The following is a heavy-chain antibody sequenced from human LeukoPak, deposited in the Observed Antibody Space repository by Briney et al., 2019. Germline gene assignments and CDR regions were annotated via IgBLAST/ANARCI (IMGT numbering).Heavy chain of an antibody. Sequence: RGESLKISCKGSGHSFSNDWIGWVRQMPGKGLEWMGIIYPGDSDTRYSPSFQGQVTISADKSISTAYLQWSSLEASDTAMYYCARRGCNGGSCYGYWGQGTLVTVSS. V-gene: IGHV5-51*01. CDR3: ARRGCNGGSCYGY. CDR1: GHSFSNDW. J-gene: IGHJ4*02. D-gene: IGHD2-15*01. CDR2: IYPGDSDT.